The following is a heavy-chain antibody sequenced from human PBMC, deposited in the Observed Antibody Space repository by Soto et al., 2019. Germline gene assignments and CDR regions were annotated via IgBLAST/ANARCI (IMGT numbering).Heavy chain of an antibody. D-gene: IGHD2-15*01. V-gene: IGHV3-23*01. CDR3: APHVSCSGGSCQYDAFAS. CDR2: VTADGGT. Sequence: EVQVLESGGGLVQPGGSLRLSCEGSGFTVSSHAMTWIRQAPGKGPEWVSTVTADGGTYYADAVKGRFAMSRDTSENTLYLQMISLGPEDTAAYYCAPHVSCSGGSCQYDAFASRGQGTMVTVSS. J-gene: IGHJ3*02. CDR1: GFTVSSHA.